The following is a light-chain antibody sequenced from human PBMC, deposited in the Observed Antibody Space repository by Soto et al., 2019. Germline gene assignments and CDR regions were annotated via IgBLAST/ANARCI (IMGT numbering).Light chain of an antibody. Sequence: DIQMTQSPSSLSASVGDRVTITCRASQSISTYLNWYHQKPGKAPKLLIYAAFSLQSGVPSRFSGSGSGTEFTLTISSLQPEDVAYYYCQQTYSSPITFGQGTRLEIK. CDR3: QQTYSSPIT. J-gene: IGKJ5*01. CDR2: AAF. CDR1: QSISTY. V-gene: IGKV1-39*01.